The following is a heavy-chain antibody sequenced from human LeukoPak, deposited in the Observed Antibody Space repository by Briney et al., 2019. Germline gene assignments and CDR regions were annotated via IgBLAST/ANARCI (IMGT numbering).Heavy chain of an antibody. V-gene: IGHV3-21*01. CDR3: ARDVVGSSWSDY. J-gene: IGHJ4*02. Sequence: GGSLRLSCAASGFTFSSYSMNWVRQAPGKGLEWVSSISTGSSYIYYADSVKGQFTISRDNAKNSLYLQMNSLRAEDTAVYYCARDVVGSSWSDYWGQGTLVTVSS. CDR2: ISTGSSYI. CDR1: GFTFSSYS. D-gene: IGHD6-13*01.